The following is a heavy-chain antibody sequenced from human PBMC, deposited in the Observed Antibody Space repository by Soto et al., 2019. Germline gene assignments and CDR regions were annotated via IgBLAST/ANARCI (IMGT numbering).Heavy chain of an antibody. CDR2: ISAYNGNT. J-gene: IGHJ4*02. CDR1: GYTFTSYG. Sequence: GASVKVSCKASGYTFTSYGISWVRQAPGQGLEWMGWISAYNGNTNYAQKLQGRVTMTTDTSTRTAYMEPRSLRSDDTAVYYCARVDMEGGRIGSGPLDSWCQGTLVTVS. CDR3: ARVDMEGGRIGSGPLDS. V-gene: IGHV1-18*01. D-gene: IGHD6-19*01.